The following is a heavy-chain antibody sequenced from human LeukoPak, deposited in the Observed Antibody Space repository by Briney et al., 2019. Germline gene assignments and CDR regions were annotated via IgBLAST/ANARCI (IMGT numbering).Heavy chain of an antibody. J-gene: IGHJ6*02. Sequence: GGSLRLSCAASGFTVSGNYMSWVRQAPGKGLEWVSVIYSDGSTYYADSVKGRFTISRDTSKNTLYLQTNSLRAEDTAVYYCARDRYYYYGMDVWGQGTTVTVSS. CDR1: GFTVSGNY. V-gene: IGHV3-53*01. CDR3: ARDRYYYYGMDV. CDR2: IYSDGST.